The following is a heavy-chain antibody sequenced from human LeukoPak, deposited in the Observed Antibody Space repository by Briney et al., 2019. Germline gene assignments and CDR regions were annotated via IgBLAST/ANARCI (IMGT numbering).Heavy chain of an antibody. V-gene: IGHV4-59*13. CDR2: IYYTGIT. CDR1: GGPLTISY. Sequence: SETLSLTCTVSGGPLTISYWSWIRQPPGRGLQWIGYIYYTGITNYHPSLEGRVTMSLDMSKNLISLNLDSVTAADTAVYYCVRGERCGGDCSSLQQWGQGTLITVSS. D-gene: IGHD2-21*02. CDR3: VRGERCGGDCSSLQQ. J-gene: IGHJ1*01.